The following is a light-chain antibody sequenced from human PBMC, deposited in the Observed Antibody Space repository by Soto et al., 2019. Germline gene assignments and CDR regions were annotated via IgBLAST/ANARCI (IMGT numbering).Light chain of an antibody. Sequence: DIQLTQSPSSLSASVGDRISITCRASQRISTYLNWYQQKPGKAPELVIYTASSLHSGVPSRFSGSGSGTDFTLTISSLQPEDFATYYCQQHYNTPWTFGQGTKVEV. CDR1: QRISTY. CDR2: TAS. J-gene: IGKJ1*01. V-gene: IGKV1-39*01. CDR3: QQHYNTPWT.